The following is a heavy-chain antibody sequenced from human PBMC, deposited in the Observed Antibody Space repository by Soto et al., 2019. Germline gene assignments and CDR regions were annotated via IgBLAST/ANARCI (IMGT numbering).Heavy chain of an antibody. V-gene: IGHV1-69*01. J-gene: IGHJ5*02. CDR1: GGTFSSYA. CDR2: IIPIFGTA. Sequence: SVKVSCKASGGTFSSYAISWVRQAPGQGLEWMGGIIPIFGTANYAQKFQGRVTITADESTSTAYMELSSLRSEDTAVYYCAPPKHLGSATENWFDPWGQGTLVTDSS. CDR3: APPKHLGSATENWFDP.